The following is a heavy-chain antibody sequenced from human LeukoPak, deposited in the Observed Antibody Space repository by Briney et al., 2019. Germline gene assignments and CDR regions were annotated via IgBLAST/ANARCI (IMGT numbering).Heavy chain of an antibody. Sequence: KSGGSLRLSCAASGFPFSSYSMNWVRQAPGKGLEWVSSISSSSSYIYYADSVKGRFTISRDNAKNSLYLQMNSLRAEDTAVYYCARALPNQAFDIWGQGTMVTVSS. CDR2: ISSSSSYI. CDR1: GFPFSSYS. J-gene: IGHJ3*02. V-gene: IGHV3-21*01. CDR3: ARALPNQAFDI.